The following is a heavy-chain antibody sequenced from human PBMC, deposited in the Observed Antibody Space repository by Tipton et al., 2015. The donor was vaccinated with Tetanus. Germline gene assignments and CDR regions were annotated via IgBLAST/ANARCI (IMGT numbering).Heavy chain of an antibody. CDR3: ARAAGFLGLTHDF. CDR1: GGSFSGHY. J-gene: IGHJ4*02. D-gene: IGHD2/OR15-2a*01. Sequence: TLSLTCAVSGGSFSGHYWSWIRQPPGEGLEWIGYIYQTGTTYYNPSLKGRVTISMDRSNTQFSLRLDSLTAADTAVYYCARAAGFLGLTHDFWGRGTLVSVSS. V-gene: IGHV4-34*09. CDR2: IYQTGTT.